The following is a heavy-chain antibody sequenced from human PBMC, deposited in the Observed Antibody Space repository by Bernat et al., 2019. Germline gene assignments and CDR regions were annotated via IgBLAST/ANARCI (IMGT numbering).Heavy chain of an antibody. CDR1: GGSISSSSYY. CDR2: IYYSWST. J-gene: IGHJ4*02. D-gene: IGHD5-12*01. CDR3: ASPVRATGQAFGY. V-gene: IGHV4-39*01. Sequence: QLQLQESGPGLVKPSETLSLTCTVSGGSISSSSYYWGWIRQPPGKGLEWIGSIYYSWSTYYNPSLKSRVTISVDTAKRQFCLKLSTVTAADTAVYYCASPVRATGQAFGYWGQGTLVTVSS.